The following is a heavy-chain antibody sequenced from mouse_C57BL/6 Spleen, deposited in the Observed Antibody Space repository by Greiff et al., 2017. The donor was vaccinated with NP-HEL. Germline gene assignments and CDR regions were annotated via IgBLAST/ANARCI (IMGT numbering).Heavy chain of an antibody. Sequence: EVKLMESGPGLVKPSQSLSLTCSVTGYSITSGYYWNWIRQFPGNKLEWMGYISYDGSNNYNPSLKNRISITRDTSKNQFFLKLNSVTTEDTATYYCATTVVVDYWYFDVWGTGTTVTVSS. J-gene: IGHJ1*03. D-gene: IGHD1-1*01. CDR3: ATTVVVDYWYFDV. V-gene: IGHV3-6*01. CDR1: GYSITSGYY. CDR2: ISYDGSN.